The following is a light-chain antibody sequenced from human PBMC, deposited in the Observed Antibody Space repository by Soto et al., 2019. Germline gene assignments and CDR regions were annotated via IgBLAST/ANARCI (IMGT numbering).Light chain of an antibody. CDR2: SNN. Sequence: QLVLTQPPSASGTPGQRVTISCSGSSSNIGSNYVYWYQQLPGTAPKLLIYSNNQRPSGVPDRFSGSKSGTSASLAITGLQSEDEADYYCQSFDSSLTAPILGVGTKLTVL. CDR1: SSNIGSNY. J-gene: IGLJ2*01. V-gene: IGLV1-47*02. CDR3: QSFDSSLTAPI.